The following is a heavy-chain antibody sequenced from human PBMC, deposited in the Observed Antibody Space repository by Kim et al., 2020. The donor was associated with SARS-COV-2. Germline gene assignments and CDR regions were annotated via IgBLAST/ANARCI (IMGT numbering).Heavy chain of an antibody. J-gene: IGHJ6*03. CDR3: TGAYCSSTSCYRPYYYYYYMDV. D-gene: IGHD2-2*01. CDR2: IRSKAYGGTT. CDR1: GFTFGDYA. V-gene: IGHV3-49*04. Sequence: GGSLRLSCTASGFTFGDYAMSWVRQAPGKGLEWVGFIRSKAYGGTTEYAASVKGRFTISRDDSKSIAYLQMNSLKTEDTAVYSCTGAYCSSTSCYRPYYYYYYMDVWGKGTTVTVSS.